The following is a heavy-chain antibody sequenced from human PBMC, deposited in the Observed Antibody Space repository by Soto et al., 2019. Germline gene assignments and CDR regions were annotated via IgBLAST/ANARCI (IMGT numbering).Heavy chain of an antibody. J-gene: IGHJ4*02. CDR2: ISGSGDGT. D-gene: IGHD5-18*01. V-gene: IGHV3-23*01. CDR3: AGPGYSSQDY. Sequence: GGSLRLSCAASGFTFSSFALSWVRQAPGKGLEWVSAISGSGDGTDYAASVKGRFTISRDNSKNTLYLQMNSLRAEDTAVYYCAGPGYSSQDYWGQGALVTVSS. CDR1: GFTFSSFA.